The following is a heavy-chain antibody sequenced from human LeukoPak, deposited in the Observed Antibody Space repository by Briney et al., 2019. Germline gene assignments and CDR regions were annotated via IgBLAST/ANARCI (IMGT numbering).Heavy chain of an antibody. CDR2: ISSSSSYI. CDR1: GFTFSSYS. J-gene: IGHJ5*01. D-gene: IGHD6-13*01. V-gene: IGHV3-21*01. Sequence: SGGSLRLSCAASGFTFSSYSMNWVRQAPGKGLEWVSSISSSSSYIYYADSVKGRFTISRDNAKNSLYLQMNSLRAEDTAVYYCARDRIAAAGMGANXFXXWGXXXLVT. CDR3: ARDRIAAAGMGANXFXX.